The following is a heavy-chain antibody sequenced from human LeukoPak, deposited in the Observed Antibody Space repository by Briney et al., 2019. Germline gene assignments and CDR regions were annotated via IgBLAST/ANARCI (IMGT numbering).Heavy chain of an antibody. CDR1: GFTFSTYS. J-gene: IGHJ4*02. CDR3: ARDIDY. CDR2: ISVGSKTI. Sequence: GGSLRLSCAASGFTFSTYSMNWVRQAPGKGLEWVSYISVGSKTIYYADSVKGRFTISRDDAKNSLYLQMYSPRDEDTAMYYCARDIDYWGQGTLVTVSS. V-gene: IGHV3-48*02.